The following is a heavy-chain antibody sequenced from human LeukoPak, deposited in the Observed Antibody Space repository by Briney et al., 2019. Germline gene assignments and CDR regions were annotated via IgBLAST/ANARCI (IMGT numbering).Heavy chain of an antibody. CDR1: GGSISSGDYY. CDR3: ARDSDVLLWFGELLSYGMDV. CDR2: IYYSGST. J-gene: IGHJ6*02. Sequence: PSQTLSLTCTVSGGSISSGDYYWSWIRQPPGKGLEWIGYIYYSGSTYYNPSLKSRVTISVDTSKNQFSLKLSSVTAADTAVYYCARDSDVLLWFGELLSYGMDVWGQGTTVTVSS. V-gene: IGHV4-30-4*01. D-gene: IGHD3-10*01.